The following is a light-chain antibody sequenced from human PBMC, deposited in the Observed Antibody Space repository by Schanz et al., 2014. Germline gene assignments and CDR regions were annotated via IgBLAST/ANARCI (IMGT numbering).Light chain of an antibody. V-gene: IGLV2-8*01. J-gene: IGLJ1*01. Sequence: SALTQPASVSGSPGQSITITCTGTSSDVGGYKYVSWFQQHPGKAPKLMICEVSKRPSGVPDRFSGSKSGNTASLTVSGLLAEDEADYYCSSYAGNNKYVFGTGTKLTVL. CDR2: EVS. CDR3: SSYAGNNKYV. CDR1: SSDVGGYKY.